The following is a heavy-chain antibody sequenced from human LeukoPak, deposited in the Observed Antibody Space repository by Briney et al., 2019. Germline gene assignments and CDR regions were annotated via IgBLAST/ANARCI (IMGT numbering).Heavy chain of an antibody. J-gene: IGHJ6*02. CDR2: ISTYNGNT. CDR1: GYTFTSYG. V-gene: IGHV1-18*01. Sequence: ASVKVSCKASGYTFTSYGISWVRQAPGQGLEWMGWISTYNGNTNYAQKFQGRVTVTRDTSASTAYMDLSSLRSEDTAVYYCARGQEPYYYYGMDVWGQGTTVTVSS. CDR3: ARGQEPYYYYGMDV. D-gene: IGHD1-14*01.